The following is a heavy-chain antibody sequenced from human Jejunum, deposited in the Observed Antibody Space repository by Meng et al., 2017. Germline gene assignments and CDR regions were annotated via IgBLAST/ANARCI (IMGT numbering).Heavy chain of an antibody. J-gene: IGHJ4*02. D-gene: IGHD1-26*01. CDR3: ARSPYSGSALPFFDY. Sequence: EPGPGRCKPSQPLSPTCTVSGDSFNSPDYYWSWIRQPPEKGLEWIGYIYYSGSTYYNPSLKSRVSISGDTSNKQFSLKLTSVTAADTAVYYCARSPYSGSALPFFDYWGQGSLVTVSS. CDR2: IYYSGST. CDR1: GDSFNSPDYY. V-gene: IGHV4-30-4*01.